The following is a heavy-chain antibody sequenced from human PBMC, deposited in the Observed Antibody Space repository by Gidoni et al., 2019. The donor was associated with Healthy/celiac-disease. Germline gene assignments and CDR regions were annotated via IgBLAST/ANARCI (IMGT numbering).Heavy chain of an antibody. CDR1: GFTFINSW. Sequence: EVLLVESGGGLFKPVGSLRLSCAASGFTFINSWMSWFRQAPGKGLEWVGRIKSKTDGGTTDYAETVKGRFTISRDDSKNTLYLQMNRLKTEDTAGYYCTTKDVVVVAADNDYYYMDVWGKGTTVTVSS. J-gene: IGHJ6*03. CDR3: TTKDVVVVAADNDYYYMDV. CDR2: IKSKTDGGTT. D-gene: IGHD2-15*01. V-gene: IGHV3-15*01.